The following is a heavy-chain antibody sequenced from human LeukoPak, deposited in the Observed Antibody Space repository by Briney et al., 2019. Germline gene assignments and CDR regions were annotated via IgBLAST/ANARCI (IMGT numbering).Heavy chain of an antibody. CDR3: ARMGGELLGPWFDY. J-gene: IGHJ4*02. Sequence: ASVKVSCKASGYTFTSFSITWVRQAPGQGLEWKGWISVYNGNTNYAQKLQGRVTMTTDTSTSTAYMELRSLRSDDTAVYYCARMGGELLGPWFDYWGQGTLVTLSS. CDR2: ISVYNGNT. D-gene: IGHD1-26*01. CDR1: GYTFTSFS. V-gene: IGHV1-18*01.